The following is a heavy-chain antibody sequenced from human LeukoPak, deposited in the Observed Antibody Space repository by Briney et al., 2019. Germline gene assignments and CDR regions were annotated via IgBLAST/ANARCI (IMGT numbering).Heavy chain of an antibody. CDR1: GGTFSSYA. V-gene: IGHV1-69*05. CDR2: IIPIFGTA. Sequence: ASVKVSCKASGGTFSSYAISWVRQAPGQGLEWMGGIIPIFGTANYAQKFQSRVTITTDESTSTAYMELSSLRSEDTAVYYCARPQGWSSGYFNWFDPWGQGTLVTNSS. J-gene: IGHJ5*02. D-gene: IGHD3-22*01. CDR3: ARPQGWSSGYFNWFDP.